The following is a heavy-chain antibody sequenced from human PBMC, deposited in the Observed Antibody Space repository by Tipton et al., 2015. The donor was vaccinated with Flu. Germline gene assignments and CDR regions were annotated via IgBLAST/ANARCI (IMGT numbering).Heavy chain of an antibody. J-gene: IGHJ5*02. CDR3: AKSLGPMNWFDP. CDR1: GGSVSVPGYY. Sequence: GLVKPSETLSLTCSVSGGSVSVPGYYWTWIRQPPGKGLEWIGRIYASGSTNSNPSLKSRVTISLDPSKNQFSLKLTSVTAADTAVYYCAKSLGPMNWFDPWGQGTLVTVSS. D-gene: IGHD7-27*01. V-gene: IGHV4-61*02. CDR2: IYASGST.